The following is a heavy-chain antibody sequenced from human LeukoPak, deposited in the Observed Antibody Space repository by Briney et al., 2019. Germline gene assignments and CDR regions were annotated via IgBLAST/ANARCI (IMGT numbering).Heavy chain of an antibody. D-gene: IGHD6-6*01. J-gene: IGHJ4*02. CDR3: ARGEYSNSRSFDY. Sequence: SETLSLTCIVSGASVSSGDHHWSWIRQAPGKGLEWIGHNMNTYYNPSLKSRVTISVDKSKNQFSLKLTSVTAADTAVYYCARGEYSNSRSFDYWGRGTLVTVSS. CDR1: GASVSSGDHH. V-gene: IGHV4-61*08. CDR2: NMNT.